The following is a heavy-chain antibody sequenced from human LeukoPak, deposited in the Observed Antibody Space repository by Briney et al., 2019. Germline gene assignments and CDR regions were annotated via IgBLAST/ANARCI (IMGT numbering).Heavy chain of an antibody. V-gene: IGHV1-2*02. D-gene: IGHD3-22*01. Sequence: ASVKVSCKVSGYTFTGYYMHWVRQAPGQGLEWMGWINPNSGGTNYAQKFQGRVTMTRDTSISTAYMELSRLRSDDTAVYYCARDYYDSSGYYWEYFQHWGQGTLVTVSS. J-gene: IGHJ1*01. CDR2: INPNSGGT. CDR1: GYTFTGYY. CDR3: ARDYYDSSGYYWEYFQH.